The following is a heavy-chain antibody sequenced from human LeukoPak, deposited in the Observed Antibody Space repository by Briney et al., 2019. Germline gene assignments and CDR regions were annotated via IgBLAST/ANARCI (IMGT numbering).Heavy chain of an antibody. D-gene: IGHD3-3*01. CDR2: IYISGRT. Sequence: PETLCLSCAVSVGAISIDYWSWIREPAGKGVGGIGRIYISGRTNYTPSLTSRVTMSVDTPKNQFSLKLSSVTAADTAVYYCARDRSITIFGVVNYYMDVWGKGTPVTVSS. V-gene: IGHV4-4*07. J-gene: IGHJ6*03. CDR3: ARDRSITIFGVVNYYMDV. CDR1: VGAISIDY.